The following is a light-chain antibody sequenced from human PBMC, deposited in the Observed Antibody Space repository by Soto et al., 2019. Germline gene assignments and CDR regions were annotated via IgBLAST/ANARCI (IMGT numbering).Light chain of an antibody. CDR2: AAS. J-gene: IGKJ3*01. Sequence: DIQMTQSPSSLSASVGDRVTITCRASQGISNYLAWYQQKPGKVPKLLIYAASTLQSGVPSRFSGSGSGTDFTLTISGLQPEDVATYYCQKYNSAPRTFGPGTKGIS. CDR1: QGISNY. CDR3: QKYNSAPRT. V-gene: IGKV1-27*01.